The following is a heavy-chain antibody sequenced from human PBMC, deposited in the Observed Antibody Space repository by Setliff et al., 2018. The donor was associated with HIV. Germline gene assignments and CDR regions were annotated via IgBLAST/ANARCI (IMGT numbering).Heavy chain of an antibody. CDR3: AGGPGTTSIDY. Sequence: SETLSLTCTVSGGSVTSYYWSWIRQPAGKRLEWIGRISISGDTNYNPSLKSRATMSLDASRNQFSLELISVTAADTAVYYCAGGPGTTSIDYWAQGTLVTVSS. CDR1: GGSVTSYY. CDR2: ISISGDT. D-gene: IGHD1-26*01. J-gene: IGHJ4*02. V-gene: IGHV4-4*07.